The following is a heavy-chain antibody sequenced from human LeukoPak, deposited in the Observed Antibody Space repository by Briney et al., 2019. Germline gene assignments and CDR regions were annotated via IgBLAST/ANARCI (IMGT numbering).Heavy chain of an antibody. CDR1: EFTFSSYW. D-gene: IGHD3-10*01. CDR2: IKQDGSEK. CDR3: ARDLGMVRGIIGY. J-gene: IGHJ4*02. Sequence: GGSLRLTCAASEFTFSSYWMSWVRQAPGKGLEWVANIKQDGSEKYYVDSVKGRFTISRDNAKNSLYLQMNSLRAEDTAVYYCARDLGMVRGIIGYWGQGTLVTVSS. V-gene: IGHV3-7*01.